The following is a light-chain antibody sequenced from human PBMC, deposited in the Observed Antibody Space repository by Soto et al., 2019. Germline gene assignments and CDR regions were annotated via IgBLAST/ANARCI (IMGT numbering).Light chain of an antibody. V-gene: IGKV3-20*01. Sequence: EILLRQSPGTLSLSPGERATLSCRASQSVSSSYLAWYQQKPGQAPRLLIYGASSRATGIPDRFSGSGSGTDFTLTISRLEPEDFAVYYCQQYGSPLTFGGGTKVDIK. J-gene: IGKJ4*01. CDR1: QSVSSSY. CDR2: GAS. CDR3: QQYGSPLT.